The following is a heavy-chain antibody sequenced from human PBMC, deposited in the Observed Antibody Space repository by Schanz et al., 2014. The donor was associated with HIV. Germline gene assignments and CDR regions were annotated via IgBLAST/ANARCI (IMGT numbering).Heavy chain of an antibody. D-gene: IGHD2-15*01. J-gene: IGHJ5*02. CDR1: GFTFSDYP. CDR3: VTEQYSTISA. CDR2: VRHDGGAT. V-gene: IGHV3-23*04. Sequence: EVQLVESGGGLVKPGRSLRLSCTTSGFTFSDYPVSWLRQAPGKGLEWISAVRHDGGATYYADSVKGRFTISRDNSRNILYLQMSNLRAEDTALYYCVTEQYSTISAWGQGALVIVSS.